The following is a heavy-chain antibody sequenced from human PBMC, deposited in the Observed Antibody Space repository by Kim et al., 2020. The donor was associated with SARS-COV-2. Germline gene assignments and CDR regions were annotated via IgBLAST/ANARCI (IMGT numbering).Heavy chain of an antibody. CDR3: ARLPVAARLFFDY. J-gene: IGHJ4*02. CDR1: GGSISRYY. CDR2: VFYSGST. V-gene: IGHV4-59*13. Sequence: SETLSLTCTVSGGSISRYYWTWIRQPPGKGLEWIGYVFYSGSTNYNPSLKSRVTISEDTSKNQFSLKLSSVTAADTVVYYCARLPVAARLFFDYWGQRTL. D-gene: IGHD6-6*01.